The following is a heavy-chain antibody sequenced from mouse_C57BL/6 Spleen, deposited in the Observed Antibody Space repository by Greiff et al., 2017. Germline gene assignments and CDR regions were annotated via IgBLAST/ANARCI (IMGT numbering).Heavy chain of an antibody. D-gene: IGHD1-1*01. V-gene: IGHV1-85*01. CDR2: IYPRDGST. Sequence: LVESGPELVKPGASVKLSCKASGYTFTSYDINWVKQRPGQGLEWFGWIYPRDGSTKYNEKFKGKATLTVDTSSSTAYMELHSLTSEDSAVYFCARGGSSPHWYFDVWGTGTTVTVSS. CDR3: ARGGSSPHWYFDV. J-gene: IGHJ1*03. CDR1: GYTFTSYD.